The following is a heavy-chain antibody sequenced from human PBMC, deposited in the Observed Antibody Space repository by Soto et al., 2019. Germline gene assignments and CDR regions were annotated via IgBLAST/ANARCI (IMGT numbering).Heavy chain of an antibody. V-gene: IGHV1-69*13. CDR3: ARGDTMVRGVFDY. Sequence: GASVKVSCKASGGTFSSYAISWVRQAPGQGLEWMGGIIPIFGTANYAQKFQGRVTITADESTSTAHMELSSLRSEDTAVYYCARGDTMVRGVFDYWGQGTLVTVSS. J-gene: IGHJ4*02. CDR2: IIPIFGTA. CDR1: GGTFSSYA. D-gene: IGHD3-10*01.